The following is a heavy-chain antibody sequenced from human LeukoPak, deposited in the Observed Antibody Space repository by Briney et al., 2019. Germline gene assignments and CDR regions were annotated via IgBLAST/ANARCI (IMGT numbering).Heavy chain of an antibody. Sequence: PGGSLRPYCAASGFTFSSYGMHWVRQAPGKGLEWVAVIRYDGGNKYYADSVKGRFTISRDNSKNTLYLQMNSLRAEDTAVYYCASVDYSNSYWGQGTLVTVSS. J-gene: IGHJ4*02. CDR1: GFTFSSYG. CDR2: IRYDGGNK. CDR3: ASVDYSNSY. V-gene: IGHV3-33*01. D-gene: IGHD4-11*01.